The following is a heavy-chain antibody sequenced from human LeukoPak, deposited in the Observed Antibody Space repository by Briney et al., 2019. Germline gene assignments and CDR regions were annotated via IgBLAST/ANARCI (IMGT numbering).Heavy chain of an antibody. J-gene: IGHJ6*03. V-gene: IGHV1-2*02. D-gene: IGHD2-2*01. CDR3: ARDRVNIVVVPAAMAYHYYYMDV. CDR1: GCTFTGYY. CDR2: INPNSGGT. Sequence: ASVKVSCKASGCTFTGYYMHWVRQAPGQGLEWMGWINPNSGGTNYAQKFQGRVTMTRDTSISTAYMELSRLRSDDTAVYYCARDRVNIVVVPAAMAYHYYYMDVWGKGTTVTVSS.